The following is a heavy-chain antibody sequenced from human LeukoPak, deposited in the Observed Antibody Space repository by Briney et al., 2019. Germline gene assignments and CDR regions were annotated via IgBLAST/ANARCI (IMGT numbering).Heavy chain of an antibody. J-gene: IGHJ4*02. CDR3: ARQVVAALIYYFDY. CDR1: GGSISSSSYY. V-gene: IGHV4-39*01. Sequence: SETLSLTCTVSGGSISSSSYYWGWIRQPSGQGLEWIGSIYYSGSTYYNPSLKSRVTISVDTSNNQFSLKLSSVTAADTAVYYCARQVVAALIYYFDYWGQGTLVTVSS. D-gene: IGHD2-15*01. CDR2: IYYSGST.